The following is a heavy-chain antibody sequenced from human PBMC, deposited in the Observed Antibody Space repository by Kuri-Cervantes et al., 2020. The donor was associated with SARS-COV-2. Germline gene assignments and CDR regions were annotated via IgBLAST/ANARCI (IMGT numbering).Heavy chain of an antibody. CDR3: AKGAGDIVATILDY. J-gene: IGHJ4*02. V-gene: IGHV3-15*01. D-gene: IGHD5-12*01. CDR2: IKSKTDGGTT. CDR1: GFTFSSYS. Sequence: GESLKISCAASGFTFSSYSMNWVRQAPGKGLEWVGRIKSKTDGGTTDYAAPVKGRFTISRDDSKNTLYLQMNSLRAEDTAVYYCAKGAGDIVATILDYWGQGTLVTVSS.